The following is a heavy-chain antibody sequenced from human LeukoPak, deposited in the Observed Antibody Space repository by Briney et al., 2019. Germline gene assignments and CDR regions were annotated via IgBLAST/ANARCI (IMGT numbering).Heavy chain of an antibody. CDR3: ARVVVGGSFNY. Sequence: GGSLRLSCAASGFTFSSYAMHWARQAPGKGLEWVAVISYDGSNKYYADSVKGRFTISRDNSKNTLYLQMNSLRAEDTAVYYCARVVVGGSFNYWGQGTLVTVSS. CDR2: ISYDGSNK. CDR1: GFTFSSYA. V-gene: IGHV3-30*04. J-gene: IGHJ4*02. D-gene: IGHD1-26*01.